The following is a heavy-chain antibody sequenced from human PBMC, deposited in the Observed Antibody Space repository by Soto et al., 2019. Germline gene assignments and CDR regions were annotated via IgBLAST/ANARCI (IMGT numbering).Heavy chain of an antibody. J-gene: IGHJ6*02. V-gene: IGHV3-30*18. CDR1: GFTFTSYG. CDR3: AKASGYCSSSTCSRLIYYYYGMDV. CDR2: ISYDGGDK. D-gene: IGHD2-2*01. Sequence: GGSRRLSCGASGFTFTSYGMHWVRQAPGKGLEWVAVISYDGGDKYYADSVKGRFTISRDNSKSTLYLQMNSLRAEDTAVYYCAKASGYCSSSTCSRLIYYYYGMDVWGQGTTVTVSS.